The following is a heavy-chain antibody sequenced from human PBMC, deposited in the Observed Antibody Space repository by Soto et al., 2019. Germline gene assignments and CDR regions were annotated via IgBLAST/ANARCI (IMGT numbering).Heavy chain of an antibody. J-gene: IGHJ4*02. CDR3: EKDQGSSWYEIDY. CDR2: ISGSGGST. Sequence: EVQLLESGGGLVQPGGSLRLSCAASGFTFSNYAVTLVRQAPGKGLEWVSTISGSGGSTYYADSVKGRFTISRDNSKNTLYRQMNSLRAEDTAVYYCEKDQGSSWYEIDYWGQGTLVTVSS. CDR1: GFTFSNYA. V-gene: IGHV3-23*01. D-gene: IGHD6-13*01.